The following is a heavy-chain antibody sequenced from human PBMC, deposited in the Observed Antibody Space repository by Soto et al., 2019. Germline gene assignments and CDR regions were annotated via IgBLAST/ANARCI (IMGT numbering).Heavy chain of an antibody. CDR1: GGSISSHNW. D-gene: IGHD6-13*01. J-gene: IGHJ4*02. Sequence: SETLSLTCAVSGGSISSHNWWNWVRQPPGKGLEWIGEIYHSGSTNYNPSLKSRVTISVDKSKNQFSLKLSSVTAADTAVYYCARGITSSSWYFDYWGPGTLVTVSS. CDR2: IYHSGST. V-gene: IGHV4-4*02. CDR3: ARGITSSSWYFDY.